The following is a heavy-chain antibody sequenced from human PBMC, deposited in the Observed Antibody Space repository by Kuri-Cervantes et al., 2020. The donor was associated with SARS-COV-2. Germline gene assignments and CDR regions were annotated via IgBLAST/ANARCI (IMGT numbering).Heavy chain of an antibody. Sequence: ASLKVSCKASGYTFTSYGISWVRQAPGQGLEWMGWISAYNGNTNYAQKLQGRVTMTTDKSTSTAYMELSSLRSEDTAVYYCARGGWKAANYYYYGMDVWGQGTTVTVSS. CDR2: ISAYNGNT. V-gene: IGHV1-18*01. CDR1: GYTFTSYG. CDR3: ARGGWKAANYYYYGMDV. J-gene: IGHJ6*02. D-gene: IGHD6-13*01.